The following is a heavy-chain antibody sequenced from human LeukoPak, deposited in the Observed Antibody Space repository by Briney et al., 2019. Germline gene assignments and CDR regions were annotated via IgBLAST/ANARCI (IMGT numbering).Heavy chain of an antibody. V-gene: IGHV3-74*01. CDR2: MNGEGTTI. CDR1: GLTFRTTW. Sequence: GGSLRLSCATSGLTFRTTWMHWVRQAPGKGLMWVSRMNGEGTTIDYADSVKGRFTVSRDYAKNTLFLQMNNLRTENTALYFCATARNFRFEYWGQGSLVIVSA. CDR3: ATARNFRFEY. D-gene: IGHD1-7*01. J-gene: IGHJ4*02.